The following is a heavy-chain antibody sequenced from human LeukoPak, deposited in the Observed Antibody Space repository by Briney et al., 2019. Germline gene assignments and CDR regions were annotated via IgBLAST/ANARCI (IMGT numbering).Heavy chain of an antibody. CDR3: AKDRNTYCGGDCYHFGY. D-gene: IGHD2-21*02. Sequence: GGSLRLSCAASGFTFSSYGMHWVRQAPGKGLEWVAFIGYDGNNKYYPDSVKGRFTISRDISKNTLYLQMNSLRAEDTAVYYCAKDRNTYCGGDCYHFGYWGQGTLVTVSS. J-gene: IGHJ4*02. CDR1: GFTFSSYG. V-gene: IGHV3-30*02. CDR2: IGYDGNNK.